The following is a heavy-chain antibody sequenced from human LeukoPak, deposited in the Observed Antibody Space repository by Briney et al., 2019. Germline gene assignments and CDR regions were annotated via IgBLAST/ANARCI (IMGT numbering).Heavy chain of an antibody. J-gene: IGHJ4*02. CDR3: ARIPSTWYSSGFYFDY. V-gene: IGHV1-69*01. CDR2: IISIFGTA. Sequence: SVNLTCKASGGTFSSYTISWVRHPPGQGLEWRGGIISIFGTANYAQKFQGRVTMTEDASTDTAYMELSSLRSEDTAVYYCARIPSTWYSSGFYFDYWGQGTLVTVSS. D-gene: IGHD6-19*01. CDR1: GGTFSSYT.